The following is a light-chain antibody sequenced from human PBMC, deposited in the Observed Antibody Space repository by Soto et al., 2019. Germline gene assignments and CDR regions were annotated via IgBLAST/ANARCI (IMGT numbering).Light chain of an antibody. V-gene: IGKV1D-12*01. Sequence: DIQMTQSPSSVSASVGDRVTITCRASQGIYNWLAWYQQKPGKAPKLLISAVSNLQSGVPSRFSGSGYGTDFTLTISSLQPADFATYYCQQANTFPLTLGPGTKVDIK. CDR2: AVS. CDR1: QGIYNW. CDR3: QQANTFPLT. J-gene: IGKJ3*01.